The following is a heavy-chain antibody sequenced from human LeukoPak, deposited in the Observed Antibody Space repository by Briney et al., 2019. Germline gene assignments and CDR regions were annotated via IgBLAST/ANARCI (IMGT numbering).Heavy chain of an antibody. CDR2: INHSGST. Sequence: SETLSLTCAVYGGSFSGYYWSWIRQPPGKGLEWIGEINHSGSTNYNPSLKSRVTISVDTSKNQFSPKLSSVTAADTAVYYCARGSGSYSLYYFDYWGQGTLVTVSS. J-gene: IGHJ4*02. CDR1: GGSFSGYY. V-gene: IGHV4-34*01. CDR3: ARGSGSYSLYYFDY. D-gene: IGHD1-26*01.